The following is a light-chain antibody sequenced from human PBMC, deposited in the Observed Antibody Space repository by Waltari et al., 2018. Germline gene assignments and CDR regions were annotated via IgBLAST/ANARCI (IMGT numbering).Light chain of an antibody. CDR1: IIRSKS. J-gene: IGLJ2*01. Sequence: SYVLTQPPSVSVAPGETASITCGGNIIRSKSVHWHQQKAGQGPVLVIFYCGDRPSGIPERFSGSNSGNTATLTISRVEAGDEADYYWQVWDSSGDNRVVFGGGTKLTVL. CDR3: QVWDSSGDNRVV. CDR2: YCG. V-gene: IGLV3-21*04.